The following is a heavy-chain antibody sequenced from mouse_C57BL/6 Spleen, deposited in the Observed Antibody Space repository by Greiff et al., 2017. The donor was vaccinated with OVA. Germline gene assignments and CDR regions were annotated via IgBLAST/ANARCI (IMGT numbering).Heavy chain of an antibody. J-gene: IGHJ2*01. CDR3: ASHYFDY. Sequence: QVQLQQSGPELVKPGASVKISCKASGYAFSSSWMNWVKPRPGKGLEWIGRIYPGDGDTNYNGKFKGRATLTADKTSSTAYMQLSILTAEDSAVYFCASHYFDYWGQGTTLTVSS. CDR2: IYPGDGDT. CDR1: GYAFSSSW. V-gene: IGHV1-82*01.